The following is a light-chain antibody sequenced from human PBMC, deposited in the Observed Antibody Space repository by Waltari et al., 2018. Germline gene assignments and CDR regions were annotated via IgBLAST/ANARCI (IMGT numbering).Light chain of an antibody. CDR3: SSYAGSNIV. CDR2: NVR. CDR1: SSDVGRFDY. V-gene: IGLV2-8*01. Sequence: QSALTQPPSASGSPGQSVTISCTGTSSDVGRFDYFSWYQQHPGQTPKLLIYNVRQRPSGVPDRFAGSKSGNTASLIVSGLQADDEADYYCSSYAGSNIVFGGGTKLTVL. J-gene: IGLJ2*01.